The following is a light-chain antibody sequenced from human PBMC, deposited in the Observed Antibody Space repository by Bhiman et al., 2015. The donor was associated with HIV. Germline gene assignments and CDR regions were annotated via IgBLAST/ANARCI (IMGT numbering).Light chain of an antibody. V-gene: IGLV2-8*01. CDR1: RSDVGHSDF. Sequence: QSALTQPLSASGSPGQSLTISCTGSRSDVGHSDFVSWYRQYPGKAPTIILYEVDKRPSGVPDRFSGSKSDNTASLTIAGLQAEDEADYYCSSYTTSNTLFGTGTKVTVL. CDR3: SSYTTSNTL. J-gene: IGLJ1*01. CDR2: EVD.